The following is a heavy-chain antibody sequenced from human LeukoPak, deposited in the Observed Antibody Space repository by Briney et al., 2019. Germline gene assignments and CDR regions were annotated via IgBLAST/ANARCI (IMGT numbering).Heavy chain of an antibody. J-gene: IGHJ4*02. V-gene: IGHV3-23*01. D-gene: IGHD5-18*01. Sequence: GGSLRLSCAASGFTFRSYSMNWVREAPGEGREWVSGITGSDGSTNYADSVRGRFTISRDNSKNTLYLQMGSLRAEDMAVYYCARTRYSYGYALDYWGQGTLVTVSS. CDR1: GFTFRSYS. CDR2: ITGSDGST. CDR3: ARTRYSYGYALDY.